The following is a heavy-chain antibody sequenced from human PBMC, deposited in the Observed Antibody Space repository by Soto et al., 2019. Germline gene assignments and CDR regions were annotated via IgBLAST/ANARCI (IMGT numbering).Heavy chain of an antibody. Sequence: SETLSLTCTVSGGSFSSGNYHWSWIRQPPGKGLEWIGFIYYSRSTYHNPSLKSRVSISQDTPKNQFSLRLSPLTAADTAIYYCARVVDGYNFPFDYWGQGILVTVSS. CDR3: ARVVDGYNFPFDY. CDR1: GGSFSSGNYH. D-gene: IGHD5-12*01. CDR2: IYYSRST. J-gene: IGHJ4*02. V-gene: IGHV4-30-4*01.